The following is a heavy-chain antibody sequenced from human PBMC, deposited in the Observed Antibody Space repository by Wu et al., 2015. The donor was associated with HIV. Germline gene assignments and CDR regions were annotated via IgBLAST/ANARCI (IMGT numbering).Heavy chain of an antibody. J-gene: IGHJ6*02. CDR3: ARSQQLAGVYYYGMDV. V-gene: IGHV1-69*15. CDR2: IIPIFGTA. Sequence: QVQLVQSGAEVKKPGSSVRVSCKASGGTFSSYAISWVRQAPGQGLEWMGRIIPIFGTANYAQKFQGRVTITADESTSTAYMELSSLRSEDTAVYYCARSQQLAGVYYYGMDVWGQGTTVTVSS. CDR1: GGTFSSYA. D-gene: IGHD6-13*01.